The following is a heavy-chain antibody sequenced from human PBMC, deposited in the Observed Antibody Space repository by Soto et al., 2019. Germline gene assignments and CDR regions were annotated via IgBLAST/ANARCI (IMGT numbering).Heavy chain of an antibody. CDR2: IYYSGST. J-gene: IGHJ4*02. Sequence: QVQLQESGPGLVKPSETLSLTCTVSGGSISSYYWSWIRQPPGKGLEWIGYIYYSGSTNYNPSLKSRITISVDTSKNQFSLKLSSVTAADTAVYYCARQSYCTNGVCLIDYWGQGTLVTVSS. CDR3: ARQSYCTNGVCLIDY. CDR1: GGSISSYY. V-gene: IGHV4-59*08. D-gene: IGHD2-8*01.